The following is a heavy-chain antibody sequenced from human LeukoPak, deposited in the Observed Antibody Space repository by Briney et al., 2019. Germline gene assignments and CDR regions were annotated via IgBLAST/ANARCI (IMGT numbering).Heavy chain of an antibody. J-gene: IGHJ3*02. D-gene: IGHD3-3*01. V-gene: IGHV3-30-3*01. CDR2: ISYDGSNK. CDR1: GFTFSSYA. CDR3: ARDITIFGVVPDAFDI. Sequence: GGSLRLSCAASGFTFSSYAMHWVRQAPGKGLEWVAVISYDGSNKYYADSVKGRFTISRDNSKNTLYLQMNSLRAEDTAVYYCARDITIFGVVPDAFDIWGQGTMVTVSS.